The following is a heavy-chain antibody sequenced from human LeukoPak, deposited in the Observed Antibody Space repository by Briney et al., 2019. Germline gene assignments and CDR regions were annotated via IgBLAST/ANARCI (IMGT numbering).Heavy chain of an antibody. J-gene: IGHJ4*02. V-gene: IGHV3-64*01. CDR3: ARWSGAYDC. CDR2: ISSNGAST. CDR1: GFTLSSYG. D-gene: IGHD2-21*01. Sequence: GGSLRLSCAASGFTLSSYGMHWVRQAAGKRLEYVSAISSNGASTYYANSVKGRFTISRDNSKNTQYLQMGSLRDEDMAVYYCARWSGAYDCWGQGALVIVSS.